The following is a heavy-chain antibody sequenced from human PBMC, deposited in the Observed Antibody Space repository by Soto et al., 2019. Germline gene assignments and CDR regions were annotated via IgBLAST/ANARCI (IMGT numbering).Heavy chain of an antibody. Sequence: EVQLVESGGGLVQPGGSLRLSCDASGFTLSSYSMNWARKAPGKGLEWVSYNTGSSNTIYYADSEKARFTISRDNTKNSQYLQMNSLRAEDTAVYYCARTGSNGFLDYWGQGTRVTVPS. CDR3: ARTGSNGFLDY. D-gene: IGHD3-16*01. V-gene: IGHV3-48*01. J-gene: IGHJ4*02. CDR2: NTGSSNTI. CDR1: GFTLSSYS.